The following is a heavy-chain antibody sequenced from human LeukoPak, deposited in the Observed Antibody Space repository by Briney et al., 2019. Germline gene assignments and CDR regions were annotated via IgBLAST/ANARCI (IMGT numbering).Heavy chain of an antibody. J-gene: IGHJ4*02. V-gene: IGHV3-9*01. CDR2: ISWNSGSI. CDR1: GFTFDDYA. D-gene: IGHD7-27*01. Sequence: GGSLRLSCAASGFTFDDYAMHWVRQAPGKGLEWVSGISWNSGSIGYADSVKGRFTISRDNAKNSLYLQMNSLRAEDTALYYCAKDETGDRGGDFGYWGQGTLVTVSS. CDR3: AKDETGDRGGDFGY.